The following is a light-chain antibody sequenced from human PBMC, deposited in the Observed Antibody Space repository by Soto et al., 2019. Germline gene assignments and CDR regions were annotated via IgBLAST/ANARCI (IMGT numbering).Light chain of an antibody. CDR1: NSDVGGYNF. J-gene: IGLJ1*01. V-gene: IGLV2-14*01. CDR2: DVT. Sequence: QSALTQPAFASGSPGQSITISCTGTNSDVGGYNFVSWYQQHPGKVPKLMIYDVTSRPSGVSNRFSGSKSGNTASLTISGLQAEDEADYYCSSYTSSSTLVFGTGTKVTVL. CDR3: SSYTSSSTLV.